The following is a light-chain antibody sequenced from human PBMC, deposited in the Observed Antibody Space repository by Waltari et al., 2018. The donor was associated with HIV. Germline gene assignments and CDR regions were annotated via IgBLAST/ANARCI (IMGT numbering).Light chain of an antibody. CDR1: QDIRDS. CDR2: DAS. J-gene: IGKJ4*01. CDR3: QQYNNFPPLT. Sequence: DIQMTQSPSSLSASVGDRVTITCQASQDIRDSLNWYQQKPGKAPKLLIYDASNLETGVPSRFSGGGSGTSFIFTISSLQPEDSATYYCQQYNNFPPLTCGVGTKVEI. V-gene: IGKV1-33*01.